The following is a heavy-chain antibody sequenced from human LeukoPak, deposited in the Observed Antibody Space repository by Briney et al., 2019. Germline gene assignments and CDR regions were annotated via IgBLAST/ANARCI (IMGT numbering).Heavy chain of an antibody. V-gene: IGHV1-18*01. D-gene: IGHD1-26*01. J-gene: IGHJ4*02. Sequence: GASVKVSCKASGYTFTSYGISWVRQTPGQGLEWMGWISAYNGNTNYAQKLQGRVTMTTDASTSTAYMELRSLRSDDTAVYYCARGTSGSYPAHFDYWGQGTLVTVSS. CDR2: ISAYNGNT. CDR1: GYTFTSYG. CDR3: ARGTSGSYPAHFDY.